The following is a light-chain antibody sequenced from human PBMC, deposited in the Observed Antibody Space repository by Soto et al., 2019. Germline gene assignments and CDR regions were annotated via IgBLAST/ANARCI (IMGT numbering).Light chain of an antibody. J-gene: IGKJ4*01. CDR1: ESISDY. V-gene: IGKV1-39*01. CDR2: SAS. CDR3: QQTFSNLLS. Sequence: IQLTQSPSSLSASVGDRVTIACRASESISDYLNWYQHKPGEAPKVLVYSASTLRGGVPSRFSGTGSGTEFTLTLSRLQPEDVATYYCQQTFSNLLSFGGGTKVEIK.